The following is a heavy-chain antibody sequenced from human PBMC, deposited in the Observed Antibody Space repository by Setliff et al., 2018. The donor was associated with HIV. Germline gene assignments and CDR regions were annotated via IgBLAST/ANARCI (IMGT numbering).Heavy chain of an antibody. CDR2: ISAYNGNT. CDR3: ARGRRNYFYYYYYYMDV. CDR1: GYTFISYG. D-gene: IGHD1-7*01. J-gene: IGHJ6*03. Sequence: ASVKVSCKASGYTFISYGITWVRQAPGQGLEWMGWISAYNGNTNYAQKLQGRVTMTTDTSTSTAYMELRSLRSGDTAVYYCARGRRNYFYYYYYYMDVWGKGTTVTVSS. V-gene: IGHV1-18*01.